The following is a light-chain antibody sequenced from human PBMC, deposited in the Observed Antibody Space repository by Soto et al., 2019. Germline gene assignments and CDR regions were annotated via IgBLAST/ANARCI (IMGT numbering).Light chain of an antibody. Sequence: QSALTQPASVSGSPGQSITISCTGTSSDIGVYNYVSWYQQHPGKAPKLMIYDVSNRPSGVSNRFSGSKSGNTASLTISGLQAEDEADYYCSSYTTTSTVVFCGGTKVTVL. CDR1: SSDIGVYNY. J-gene: IGLJ2*01. CDR2: DVS. CDR3: SSYTTTSTVV. V-gene: IGLV2-14*01.